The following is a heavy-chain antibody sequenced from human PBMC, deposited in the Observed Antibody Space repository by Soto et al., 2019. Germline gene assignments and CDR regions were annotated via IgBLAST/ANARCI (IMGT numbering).Heavy chain of an antibody. D-gene: IGHD3-22*01. V-gene: IGHV3-30-3*01. CDR3: ARDRDTMIVVVTPPGY. J-gene: IGHJ4*02. Sequence: HPGGSLRLSCAASGFTFSSYAMHWVRQAPGKGLEWVAVISYDGSNKYYADSVKGRFTISRDNSKNTLYLQMNSLRAEDTAVYYCARDRDTMIVVVTPPGYWGQGTLVTVSS. CDR2: ISYDGSNK. CDR1: GFTFSSYA.